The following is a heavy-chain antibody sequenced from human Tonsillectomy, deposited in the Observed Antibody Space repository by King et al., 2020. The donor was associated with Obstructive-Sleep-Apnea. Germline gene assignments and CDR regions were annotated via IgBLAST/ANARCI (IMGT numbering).Heavy chain of an antibody. D-gene: IGHD4-17*01. CDR1: GYTFTGYY. V-gene: IGHV1-2*02. J-gene: IGHJ4*02. CDR3: ATVAVATATFYFDY. CDR2: INPYSGGT. Sequence: VQLVESGAEVKKPGASVKVSCKASGYTFTGYYIHWVRQAPGHGLECMGWINPYSGGTNYAQKFQGRVTMTRDTSISTAYMELSSLGSDDTAMYYCATVAVATATFYFDYWGQGTLVTVSS.